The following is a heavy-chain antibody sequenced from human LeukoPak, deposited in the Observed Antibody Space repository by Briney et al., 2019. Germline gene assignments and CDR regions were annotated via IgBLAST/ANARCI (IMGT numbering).Heavy chain of an antibody. CDR1: GGSFSGYY. Sequence: EPSETLSLTCAVYGGSFSGYYWSWIRQPPGKGLEWIGEINHSGSTNYNPSLKSRVTISVDTSKNQFSLKLSSVTAADTAVYYCASSSRGAFDIWGQGTMVTVSS. CDR3: ASSSRGAFDI. CDR2: INHSGST. D-gene: IGHD3-10*01. V-gene: IGHV4-34*01. J-gene: IGHJ3*02.